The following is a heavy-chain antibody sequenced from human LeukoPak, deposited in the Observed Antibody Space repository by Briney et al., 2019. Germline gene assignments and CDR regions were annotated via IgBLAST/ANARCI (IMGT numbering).Heavy chain of an antibody. Sequence: GGSLRLSCSATGFPFITYAMHWVRQAPGKGLEYVSAISGNGGRTYYADFVKGRFTISRDNSKDTLYLQMSSLRAEDTAVYYCVKDLMSGWLYWYFDLWGRGTLVTASS. CDR2: ISGNGGRT. CDR1: GFPFITYA. CDR3: VKDLMSGWLYWYFDL. J-gene: IGHJ2*01. D-gene: IGHD6-19*01. V-gene: IGHV3-64D*06.